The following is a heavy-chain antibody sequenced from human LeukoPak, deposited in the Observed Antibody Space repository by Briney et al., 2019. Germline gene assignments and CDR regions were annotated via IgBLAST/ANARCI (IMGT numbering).Heavy chain of an antibody. CDR3: ARDTRWFGESDYYYYGMDV. Sequence: GASVKVSCKASGGTFSSYAISWVRQAPGQGLEWMGGIIPIFGTANYAQMFQGRVTITADESTSTAYMELSSLRSEDTAVYYCARDTRWFGESDYYYYGMDVWGKGTTVTVSS. CDR2: IIPIFGTA. V-gene: IGHV1-69*13. J-gene: IGHJ6*04. CDR1: GGTFSSYA. D-gene: IGHD3-10*01.